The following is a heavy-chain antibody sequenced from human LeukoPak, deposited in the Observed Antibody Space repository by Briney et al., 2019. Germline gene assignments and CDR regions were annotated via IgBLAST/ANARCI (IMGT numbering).Heavy chain of an antibody. CDR3: AKDRFDP. CDR2: ISYDGSNK. CDR1: GFTFSSDG. V-gene: IGHV3-30*18. J-gene: IGHJ5*02. Sequence: PGGSLRLSCAASGFTFSSDGMHWVRQAPGKGLEWVAVISYDGSNKYYADSVKGRFTISRDNSKNTLYLQMNSLRAEDTAVYYCAKDRFDPWGQGTLVTVSS.